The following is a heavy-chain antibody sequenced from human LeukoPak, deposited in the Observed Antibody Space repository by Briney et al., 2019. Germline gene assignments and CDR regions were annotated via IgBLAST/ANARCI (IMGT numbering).Heavy chain of an antibody. CDR2: INPSGGST. CDR3: ARGYCSGGSCYSIPDP. D-gene: IGHD2-15*01. J-gene: IGHJ5*02. V-gene: IGHV1-46*01. CDR1: GYTFTSYY. Sequence: AASVKVSCKPSGYTFTSYYIHWVRQAPGQGLEWMEIINPSGGSTSYAQKFQGRVTMTRDTSTSTVYMELSSLRSEDTAVYYCARGYCSGGSCYSIPDPWGQGTLVTVSS.